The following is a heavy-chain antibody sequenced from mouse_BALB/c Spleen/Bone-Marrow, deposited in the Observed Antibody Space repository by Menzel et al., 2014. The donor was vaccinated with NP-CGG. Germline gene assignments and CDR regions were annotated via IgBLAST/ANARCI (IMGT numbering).Heavy chain of an antibody. CDR1: GYTFTSYD. CDR2: IYPGDGST. V-gene: IGHV1S56*01. Sequence: QVQLQQSGAGLVKPGALVKISCKASGYTFTSYDINWVKQRPGQGLEWIGWIYPGDGSTKYNEKFKGKATLTADKSSSTAYMQLSSLTSENSAVYFCARSGDSSGYGFAYWGQGTLVTVSA. J-gene: IGHJ3*01. D-gene: IGHD3-2*01. CDR3: ARSGDSSGYGFAY.